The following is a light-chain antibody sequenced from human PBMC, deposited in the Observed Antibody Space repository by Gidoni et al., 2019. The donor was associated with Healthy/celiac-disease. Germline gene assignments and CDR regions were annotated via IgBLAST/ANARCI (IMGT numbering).Light chain of an antibody. CDR2: AAS. J-gene: IGKJ4*01. CDR1: QSLSSY. V-gene: IGKV1-39*01. CDR3: QQSYSTPLT. Sequence: DIQMTQSPSTLSASVGDRVTITCRASQSLSSYLNWYQQKPGKAPKLLIYAASSWQSGVPSRFSGSGSGTDFTLTISSLQPEDFATYYCQQSYSTPLTFGGGTKVEIK.